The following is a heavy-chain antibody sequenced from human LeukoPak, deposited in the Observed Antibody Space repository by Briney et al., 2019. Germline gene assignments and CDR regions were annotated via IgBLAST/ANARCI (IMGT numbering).Heavy chain of an antibody. D-gene: IGHD4-17*01. Sequence: PGGSLRLSCAASGFTFDDYGMSWVRQAPGKGLEWVSGINWNGGSTGYADSVKGRFTISRDNSKNTLYLQMNSLRAEDTAVYYCAKAHHGDYFFYFDYWGQGTLVTVSS. CDR2: INWNGGST. CDR3: AKAHHGDYFFYFDY. V-gene: IGHV3-20*04. J-gene: IGHJ4*02. CDR1: GFTFDDYG.